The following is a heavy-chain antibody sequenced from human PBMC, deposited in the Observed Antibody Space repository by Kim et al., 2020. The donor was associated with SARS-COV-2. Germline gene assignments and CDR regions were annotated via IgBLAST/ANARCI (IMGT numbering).Heavy chain of an antibody. D-gene: IGHD2-2*01. CDR1: GGTFSRDA. CDR2: IFPLLGTT. CDR3: ATLGPRDQDIVALPSSMFADSYFSYMDV. Sequence: SVKVSCKTSGGTFSRDAISWVRQPPGQGLEWMGGIFPLLGTTNYAQEFEDRVTITADESTTTAYMELSSLRSEDTAVYYCATLGPRDQDIVALPSSMFADSYFSYMDVWGKGTTVTVSS. J-gene: IGHJ6*03. V-gene: IGHV1-69*13.